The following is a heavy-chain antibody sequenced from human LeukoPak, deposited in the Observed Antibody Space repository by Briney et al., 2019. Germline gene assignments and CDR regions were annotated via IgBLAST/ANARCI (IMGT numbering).Heavy chain of an antibody. Sequence: SVKVSCKASGGTFSSYAISWVRQAPGQGLEWMGGIIPIFGTANYAQKFQGRVTITADESTSTAYMELSSLRSEDTAVYYCARGSHVLRFLERLPQYYYMDVWGKGTTVTVSS. V-gene: IGHV1-69*13. J-gene: IGHJ6*03. CDR2: IIPIFGTA. CDR1: GGTFSSYA. D-gene: IGHD3-3*01. CDR3: ARGSHVLRFLERLPQYYYMDV.